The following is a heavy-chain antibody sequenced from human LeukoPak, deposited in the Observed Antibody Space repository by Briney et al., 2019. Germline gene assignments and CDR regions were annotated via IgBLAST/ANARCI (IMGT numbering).Heavy chain of an antibody. J-gene: IGHJ4*02. CDR3: ARSSSYDPVPI. V-gene: IGHV1-69*02. Sequence: ASVKVSCKASGYTFTGYYMHWVRQAPGQGLEWMGKIVPILGIANYAQKFQGRVTIIADKSTSTAYMELSSLRSEDTAVYYCARSSSYDPVPIWGQGTLVTVSS. D-gene: IGHD3-3*01. CDR1: GYTFTGYY. CDR2: IVPILGIA.